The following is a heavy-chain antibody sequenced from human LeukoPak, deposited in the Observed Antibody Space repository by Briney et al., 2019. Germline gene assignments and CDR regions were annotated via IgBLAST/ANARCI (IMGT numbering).Heavy chain of an antibody. D-gene: IGHD3-9*01. Sequence: ASVKVSCKASGYTFTSYGISWVRQAPGQGLEWMGWISAYNGNTNYAQKLQGRVTMTTDTSTSTAYMELRSLRSDDTAVYYCARGGRYFDWLFPLVYWGQGTLVTVSS. CDR2: ISAYNGNT. CDR3: ARGGRYFDWLFPLVY. CDR1: GYTFTSYG. J-gene: IGHJ4*02. V-gene: IGHV1-18*04.